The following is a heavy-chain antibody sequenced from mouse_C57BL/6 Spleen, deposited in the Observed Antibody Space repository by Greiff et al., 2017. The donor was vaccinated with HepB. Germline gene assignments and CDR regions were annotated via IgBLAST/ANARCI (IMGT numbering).Heavy chain of an antibody. J-gene: IGHJ2*01. CDR1: GFSLTSYG. CDR3: ARNRDYDYDGDFDY. Sequence: QVQLQQSGPGLVQPSQSLSITCTVSGFSLTSYGVHWVRQSPGKGLEWLGVIWSGGSTDYNAAFISRLSISKDNSKSQVFFKMNSLQADDTAIYYCARNRDYDYDGDFDYWGQGTTLTVSS. D-gene: IGHD2-4*01. CDR2: IWSGGST. V-gene: IGHV2-2*01.